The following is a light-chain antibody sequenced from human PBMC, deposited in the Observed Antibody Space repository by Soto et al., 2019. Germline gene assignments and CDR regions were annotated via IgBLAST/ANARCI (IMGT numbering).Light chain of an antibody. Sequence: DIPMTQSPSSLSASVRDRVTITCRASQSISSYLNWYQQKPGKAPKLLIYAASSLQSGVPSRFSGSGSGTDFTLTISSLHPEDFATDYCQQSYSTPLTFGGGTKVEIK. CDR2: AAS. CDR3: QQSYSTPLT. CDR1: QSISSY. V-gene: IGKV1-39*01. J-gene: IGKJ4*01.